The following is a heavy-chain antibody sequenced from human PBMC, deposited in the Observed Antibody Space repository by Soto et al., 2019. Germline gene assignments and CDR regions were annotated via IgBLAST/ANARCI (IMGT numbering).Heavy chain of an antibody. V-gene: IGHV3-11*01. J-gene: IGHJ3*02. Sequence: QVQLVESGGGLVKPGGSLRLSCAASGFTFSDYYMSWIRQAPGKGLEWVSYISSSGSTIYYADSVKGRFTISRDNAKNSLYLQRNSLRAEDTAVYYCARDYILTGYYIDGDDAFDIWGQGTMVTVSS. D-gene: IGHD3-9*01. CDR3: ARDYILTGYYIDGDDAFDI. CDR1: GFTFSDYY. CDR2: ISSSGSTI.